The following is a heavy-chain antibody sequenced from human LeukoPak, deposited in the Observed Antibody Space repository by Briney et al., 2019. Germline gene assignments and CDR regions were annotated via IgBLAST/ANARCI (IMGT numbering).Heavy chain of an antibody. J-gene: IGHJ4*02. D-gene: IGHD1-1*01. V-gene: IGHV4-59*01. CDR2: IYYSGST. CDR3: ASLPRNWRAEPFDY. Sequence: PSGTLSLTCTVSGGSISSYYWSWIRQPPGKGLEWIGYIYYSGSTNYNPSLKSRVTISVDTSKNQFSLKLSSVTAADTAVYYCASLPRNWRAEPFDYWGQGTLVTVSS. CDR1: GGSISSYY.